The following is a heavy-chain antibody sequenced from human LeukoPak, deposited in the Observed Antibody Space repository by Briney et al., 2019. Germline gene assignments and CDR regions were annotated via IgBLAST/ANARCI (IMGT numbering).Heavy chain of an antibody. CDR2: FNPNGGGT. J-gene: IGHJ6*02. CDR1: GYTFTGFY. V-gene: IGHV1-2*02. CDR3: ARGSNLAVAGGYYSYGMDF. Sequence: ASVKVSCKASGYTFTGFYMHWVRQAPGQGLEWMGWFNPNGGGTKYAQKFQGRVTMTRDTSISTAYIELTSLRFDDTDVYYCARGSNLAVAGGYYSYGMDFWGQGTTVTVSS. D-gene: IGHD6-19*01.